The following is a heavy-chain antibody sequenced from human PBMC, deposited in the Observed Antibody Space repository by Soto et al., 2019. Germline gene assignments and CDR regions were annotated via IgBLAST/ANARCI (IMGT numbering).Heavy chain of an antibody. CDR3: ARGASGNYYLDY. J-gene: IGHJ4*02. CDR2: INTDGSTT. CDR1: GFTFSSYW. D-gene: IGHD3-10*01. Sequence: EVQLVESGGNLVQPGGSLRLSCAASGFTFSSYWIHWVRQPPGKGLLWVSRINTDGSTTNYADSAKGRFTISRDNAKHTLYLQRNSLRAEDTAVYYCARGASGNYYLDYWGQGALVTISS. V-gene: IGHV3-74*01.